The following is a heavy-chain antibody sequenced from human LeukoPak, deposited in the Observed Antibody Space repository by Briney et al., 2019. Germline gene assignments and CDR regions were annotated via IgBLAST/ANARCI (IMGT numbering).Heavy chain of an antibody. V-gene: IGHV3-43*02. CDR2: ISGDGGST. CDR3: TTDGYMDV. CDR1: GFPFDDYA. J-gene: IGHJ6*03. Sequence: GGSLRLSCAAAGFPFDDYAMHWVRQASGEGLEWVSLISGDGGSTYYADSVKGRFTISLDNSKNSLYLQMKSLRTEDNALYFCTTDGYMDVWGKGTTITVSS.